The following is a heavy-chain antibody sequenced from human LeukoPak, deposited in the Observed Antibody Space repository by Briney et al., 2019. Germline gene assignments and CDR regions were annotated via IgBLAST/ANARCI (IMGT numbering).Heavy chain of an antibody. Sequence: GGSLRLSCTASAFTFGDYAMSWFRQAPGKGLEWVGFIRSKAYGGTTEYAASVKGRFTISRDDSKSIAYLQMNSLKTEDTAVYYCTSIPPLILTAPFGYYWGQGTLVTVSS. CDR3: TSIPPLILTAPFGYY. D-gene: IGHD3-9*01. V-gene: IGHV3-49*03. J-gene: IGHJ4*02. CDR1: AFTFGDYA. CDR2: IRSKAYGGTT.